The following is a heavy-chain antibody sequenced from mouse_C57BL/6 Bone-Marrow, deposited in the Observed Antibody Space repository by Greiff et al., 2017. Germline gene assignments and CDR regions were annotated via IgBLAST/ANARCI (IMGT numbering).Heavy chain of an antibody. CDR2: IIPNNGGT. J-gene: IGHJ4*01. D-gene: IGHD1-1*01. CDR3: ARGTTVVGGAMDY. V-gene: IGHV1-18*01. CDR1: GYTFTDYN. Sequence: VQLQQSGPELVKPGASVKIPCKASGYTFTDYNMDWVKQSHGKSLEWIGDIIPNNGGTIYNQKFKGKAPLPVDKSSSAAYMELRSLTSEDTAVYYCARGTTVVGGAMDYWGQGTSVTVSS.